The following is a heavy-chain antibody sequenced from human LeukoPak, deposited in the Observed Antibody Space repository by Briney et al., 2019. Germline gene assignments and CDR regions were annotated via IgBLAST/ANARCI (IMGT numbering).Heavy chain of an antibody. J-gene: IGHJ4*02. D-gene: IGHD6-19*01. CDR1: GYSISSGYY. CDR2: IYHSGST. Sequence: SETLSLTCAVSGYSISSGYYWGWIRQPPGKGLEWIGSIYHSGSTYYNPSLKSRVTISVDTSKNQFSLKLSSVTAADTAVYYCARGGYSSGWYRAPSNHYWGQGTLVTVSS. V-gene: IGHV4-38-2*01. CDR3: ARGGYSSGWYRAPSNHY.